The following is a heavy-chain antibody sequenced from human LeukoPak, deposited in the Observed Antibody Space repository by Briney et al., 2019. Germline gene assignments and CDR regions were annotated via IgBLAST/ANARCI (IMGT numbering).Heavy chain of an antibody. V-gene: IGHV3-7*05. J-gene: IGHJ4*02. CDR1: GFTFSSYW. Sequence: GGSLRLSCAASGFTFSSYWMSWVRQAPGKGLEWVANIKEDGSEKYYVDSVKGQFTISRDNAKNSLYLQMNSLRAEGTAVYYCARDTGIVVVGYYFDYWGQGTLVTVSS. CDR3: ARDTGIVVVGYYFDY. D-gene: IGHD2-15*01. CDR2: IKEDGSEK.